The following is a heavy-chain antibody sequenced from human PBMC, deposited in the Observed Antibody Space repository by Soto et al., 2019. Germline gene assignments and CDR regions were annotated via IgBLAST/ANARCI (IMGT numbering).Heavy chain of an antibody. J-gene: IGHJ3*02. CDR2: INAGNGNT. CDR3: ARETGATRGSGRAFDI. D-gene: IGHD1-26*01. Sequence: GASVKVSCKASGYTFTSYAMHWVRQAPGQRLEWMGWINAGNGNTKYSQKFQGRVTITRDTSASTAYMELSSLRSEDTAVYYCARETGATRGSGRAFDIWGQGTMVTVSS. CDR1: GYTFTSYA. V-gene: IGHV1-3*01.